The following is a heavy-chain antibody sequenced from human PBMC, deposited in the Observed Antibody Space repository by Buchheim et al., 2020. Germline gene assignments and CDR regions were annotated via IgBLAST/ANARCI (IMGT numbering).Heavy chain of an antibody. Sequence: QVQLVESGGGVVQPGRSLRLSCAASGFTFSSYGMHWVRQAPGKGLEGVAFIRYDGRNKYYADSGKGRFTISRDNSKNTLYLQMNSLRAEDTAVYYCAKDSGHDSSVYYYYGMDVWGQGTT. J-gene: IGHJ6*02. D-gene: IGHD3-22*01. CDR3: AKDSGHDSSVYYYYGMDV. CDR1: GFTFSSYG. V-gene: IGHV3-30*02. CDR2: IRYDGRNK.